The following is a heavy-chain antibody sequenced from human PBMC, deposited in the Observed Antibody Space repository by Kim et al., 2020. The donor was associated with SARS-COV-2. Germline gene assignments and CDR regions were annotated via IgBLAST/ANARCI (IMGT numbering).Heavy chain of an antibody. J-gene: IGHJ4*02. D-gene: IGHD6-13*01. CDR3: ARLEYSSSWYYFDY. Sequence: PNLRSRVPISVDTSKNHFSLKLSSVTAADRAVYYCARLEYSSSWYYFDYWGQGTLVTVSS. V-gene: IGHV4-39*02.